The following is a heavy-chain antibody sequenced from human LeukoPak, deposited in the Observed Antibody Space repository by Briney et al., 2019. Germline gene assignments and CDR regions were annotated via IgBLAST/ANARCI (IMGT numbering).Heavy chain of an antibody. CDR1: GFTFSGYA. Sequence: AGGSLRLSCAASGFTFSGYAMHWVRQAPGKGLEWVAVISYDGSNYYHTDSVKGRFTISRDNAKNSLYLQMSNLRAEDTAVYFCARGGGLDVWGQGATVTVSS. D-gene: IGHD3-16*01. V-gene: IGHV3-30-3*01. J-gene: IGHJ6*02. CDR2: ISYDGSNY. CDR3: ARGGGLDV.